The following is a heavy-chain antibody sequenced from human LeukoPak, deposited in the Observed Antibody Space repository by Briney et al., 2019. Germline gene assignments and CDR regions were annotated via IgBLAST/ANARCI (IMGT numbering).Heavy chain of an antibody. V-gene: IGHV4-59*01. CDR1: GGSISSYY. Sequence: RSSETLSLTCTVSGGSISSYYWSWIRQPPGKGLEWIGHIYESGSTTYNPSLESRVTTSVDTSKNQFSLRLSSVTAADTALYYCARGRIGGPKAPFDYWGQGTLVTVSS. CDR3: ARGRIGGPKAPFDY. CDR2: IYESGST. D-gene: IGHD3-16*01. J-gene: IGHJ4*02.